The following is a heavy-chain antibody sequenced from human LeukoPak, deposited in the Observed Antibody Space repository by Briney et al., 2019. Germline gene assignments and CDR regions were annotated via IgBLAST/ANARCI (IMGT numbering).Heavy chain of an antibody. D-gene: IGHD3-22*01. CDR1: GFTFSSYS. CDR2: ISSSSSYV. J-gene: IGHJ4*02. V-gene: IGHV3-21*01. Sequence: GGSLRLSCAASGFTFSSYSMNWVRQAPGKGLEWVSSISSSSSYVYYADSVKGRFTISRDNAKNSLYLQMNSLRAEDTAVYYCARDYHDSSGYLGYWGQGTLVTVSS. CDR3: ARDYHDSSGYLGY.